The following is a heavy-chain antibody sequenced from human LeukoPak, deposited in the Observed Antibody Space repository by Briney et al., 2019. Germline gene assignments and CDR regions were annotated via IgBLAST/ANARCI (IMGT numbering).Heavy chain of an antibody. D-gene: IGHD3-10*01. J-gene: IGHJ5*02. V-gene: IGHV3-53*01. CDR1: GFTVSSNY. CDR3: ARDQLWFGELSTFDP. CDR2: IYSGGST. Sequence: PGGSLRLSCAASGFTVSSNYMSWVRQAPGKGLEWVSVIYSGGSTYYADFVKGRFTISRDNSKNTLYLQMNSLRAEDTAVYYCARDQLWFGELSTFDPWGQGTLVTVSS.